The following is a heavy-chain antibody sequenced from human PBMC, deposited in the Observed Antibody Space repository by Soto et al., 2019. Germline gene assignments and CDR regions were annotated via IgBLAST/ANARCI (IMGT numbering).Heavy chain of an antibody. V-gene: IGHV3-23*01. CDR1: GFTLGRYT. CDR2: SYSSGGT. D-gene: IGHD3-9*01. CDR3: ARDREPDGIWTFDS. J-gene: IGHJ4*02. Sequence: PGGSLRLSCAASGFTLGRYTMGWVRQTPGKGLEWVAESYSSGGTEYAESVKGRFTISRDNSKNMLFLQVDRLGVEDTALYYCARDREPDGIWTFDSWGQGTLVTVSS.